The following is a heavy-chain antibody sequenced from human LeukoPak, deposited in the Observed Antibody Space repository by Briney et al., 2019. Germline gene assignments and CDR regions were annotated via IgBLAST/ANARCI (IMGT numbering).Heavy chain of an antibody. CDR3: TTDSDYYDSSGYYQGNYFDY. V-gene: IGHV3-15*01. Sequence: GGSLRLSCAASGFTFSNAWMSWVRQAPGKGLEWVGRIKSKTDGGTTDYAAPVKGRFTISRDDSKNTLYLQVNSLKTEDTAVHYCTTDSDYYDSSGYYQGNYFDYWGQGTLVTVSS. D-gene: IGHD3-22*01. CDR2: IKSKTDGGTT. J-gene: IGHJ4*02. CDR1: GFTFSNAW.